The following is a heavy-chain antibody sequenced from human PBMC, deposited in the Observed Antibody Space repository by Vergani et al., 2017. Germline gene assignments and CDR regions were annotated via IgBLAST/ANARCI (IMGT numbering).Heavy chain of an antibody. Sequence: QVQLVESGGGVVQPGRSLRLSCAASGFNFSSYAMHWVRQAPGKGLEWVAVISYDGSNKYYADSVKGRFTISRDNSKNTLYLQMNSLRAEDTAVYYCARDFHMVRGVIMPHGAFDIWGQGTMVTVSS. D-gene: IGHD3-10*01. CDR3: ARDFHMVRGVIMPHGAFDI. CDR2: ISYDGSNK. CDR1: GFNFSSYA. V-gene: IGHV3-30-3*01. J-gene: IGHJ3*02.